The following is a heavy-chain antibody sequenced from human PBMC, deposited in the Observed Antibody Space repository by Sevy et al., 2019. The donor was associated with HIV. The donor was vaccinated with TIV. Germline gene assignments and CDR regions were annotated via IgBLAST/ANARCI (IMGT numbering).Heavy chain of an antibody. J-gene: IGHJ6*02. CDR2: ISYDGSNK. V-gene: IGHV3-30*18. Sequence: GGSLRLSCAASGFTFSSYGMHWVRQAPGKGLEWVAVISYDGSNKYYADSVKGRFTISRDNSKNTLYLQMNSLRAEDTAVYYCAKDLGYCSSTSCLNYGMDVWGQGTTVTVSS. CDR1: GFTFSSYG. CDR3: AKDLGYCSSTSCLNYGMDV. D-gene: IGHD2-2*01.